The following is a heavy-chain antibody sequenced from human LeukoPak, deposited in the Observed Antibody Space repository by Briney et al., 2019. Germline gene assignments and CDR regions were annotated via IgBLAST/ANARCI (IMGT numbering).Heavy chain of an antibody. Sequence: GGSLRLSCAASGFIFNNYAMTWVRQAPGKGLEWVSSISDRGVSTYYADSVKGGFTISRDISKNTVYLQMNSLRAEDTAVYYCAKVWGGGISWYSDYWGQGTLVTVSS. CDR1: GFIFNNYA. CDR2: ISDRGVST. J-gene: IGHJ4*02. V-gene: IGHV3-23*01. D-gene: IGHD6-13*01. CDR3: AKVWGGGISWYSDY.